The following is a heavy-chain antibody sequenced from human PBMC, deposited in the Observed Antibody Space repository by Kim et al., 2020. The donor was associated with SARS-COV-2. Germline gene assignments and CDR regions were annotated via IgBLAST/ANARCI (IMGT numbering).Heavy chain of an antibody. V-gene: IGHV1-46*04. CDR1: GYTFTRYH. D-gene: IGHD3-10*01. Sequence: ASVKVSCKASGYTFTRYHIHWVRQAPGQGIEWMGTINPSGGATTSAQNLQGRVSLTRDTSTSTVYMELSSLTSEDTAVYYCARALGEGGGVLRGVSDFWGQGTLVAVSS. CDR2: INPSGGAT. CDR3: ARALGEGGGVLRGVSDF. J-gene: IGHJ4*02.